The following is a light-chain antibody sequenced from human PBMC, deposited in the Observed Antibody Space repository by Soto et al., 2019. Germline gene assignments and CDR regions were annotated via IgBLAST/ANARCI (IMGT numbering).Light chain of an antibody. CDR3: QQYNSP. CDR2: EAS. CDR1: QSISIW. Sequence: DIQMTQSPSTVSASVGDRVTITCRASQSISIWLAWYQQKPGKAPKRLIYEASSLKSGVPSRFSGSGSGTEFTLTISSLQPDDFATYYRQQYNSPFGQGTKVEIK. J-gene: IGKJ2*01. V-gene: IGKV1-5*03.